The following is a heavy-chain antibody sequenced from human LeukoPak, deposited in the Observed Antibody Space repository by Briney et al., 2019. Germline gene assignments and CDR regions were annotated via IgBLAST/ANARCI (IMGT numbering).Heavy chain of an antibody. CDR2: IYYSGTT. Sequence: SETLSLTCSVSGGSINSNSHHWDWTRQAPGKGLEWIGNIYYSGTTSYIPSLKSRVTISVDTSKNQFSLRLSSVTAADTAVYYCARRGDILTDYAFDYWGQGTLVTVSS. V-gene: IGHV4-39*01. CDR1: GGSINSNSHH. J-gene: IGHJ4*02. CDR3: ARRGDILTDYAFDY. D-gene: IGHD3-9*01.